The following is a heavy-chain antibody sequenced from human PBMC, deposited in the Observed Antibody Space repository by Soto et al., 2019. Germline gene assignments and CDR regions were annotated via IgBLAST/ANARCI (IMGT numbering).Heavy chain of an antibody. V-gene: IGHV3-72*01. D-gene: IGHD5-12*01. CDR2: SRTKTNSYTT. CDR3: ARASRVIVALDY. J-gene: IGHJ4*02. Sequence: GGSLRLSCAASGFTFSDHYMDWVRRAPGKGLEWVGRSRTKTNSYTTEYAASVEGRFTISRDDSKNSLYLQMNSLKTEDTAVYYCARASRVIVALDYWGQGTLVTVSS. CDR1: GFTFSDHY.